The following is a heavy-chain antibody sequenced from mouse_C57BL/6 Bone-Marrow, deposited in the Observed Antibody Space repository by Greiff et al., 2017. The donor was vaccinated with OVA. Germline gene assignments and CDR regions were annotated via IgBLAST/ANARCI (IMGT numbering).Heavy chain of an antibody. CDR3: ARNYGSSYLYWYFDV. CDR2: IHPNSGST. Sequence: QVQLQQSGAELVKPGASVKLSCKASGYTFTSYWMHWVKQRPGQGLEWIGMIHPNSGSTNYNEKFKSKATLTVDKSSSTAYMQLSSLTSEDSAVYYCARNYGSSYLYWYFDVWGTGTTVTVSS. J-gene: IGHJ1*03. V-gene: IGHV1-64*01. D-gene: IGHD1-1*01. CDR1: GYTFTSYW.